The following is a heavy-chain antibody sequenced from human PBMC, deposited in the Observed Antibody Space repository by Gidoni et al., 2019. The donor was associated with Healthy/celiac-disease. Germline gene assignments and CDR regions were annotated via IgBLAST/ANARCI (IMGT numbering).Heavy chain of an antibody. CDR2: INHSGST. V-gene: IGHV4-34*01. CDR3: ARVAAHYGDSLDY. J-gene: IGHJ4*02. CDR1: GGSFSGYY. D-gene: IGHD4-17*01. Sequence: QVQLQQWGAGLLKPSETLSPTCAVYGGSFSGYYWSWIRQPPGKGLEWIGEINHSGSTNYNPSLKSRVTISVDTSKNQFSLKLSSVTAADTAVYYCARVAAHYGDSLDYWGQGTLVTVSS.